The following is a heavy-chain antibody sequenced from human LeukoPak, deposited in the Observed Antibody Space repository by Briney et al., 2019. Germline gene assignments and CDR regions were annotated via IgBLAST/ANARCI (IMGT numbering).Heavy chain of an antibody. CDR3: ARVPRITILRELDY. CDR2: IIPILGTT. J-gene: IGHJ4*02. CDR1: GITFDSSA. V-gene: IGHV1-69*13. D-gene: IGHD3-10*01. Sequence: SVKVSCKASGITFDSSAIGWVRQAPGQGLEWMGGIIPILGTTNYAQRFQDRVTLTADESTTTAYMELSSLRSEDTAVYYCARVPRITILRELDYWGQGTLVTVSS.